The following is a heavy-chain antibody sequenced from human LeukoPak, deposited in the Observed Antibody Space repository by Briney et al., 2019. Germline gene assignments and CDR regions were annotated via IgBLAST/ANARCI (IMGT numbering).Heavy chain of an antibody. D-gene: IGHD6-19*01. CDR2: TYPGDSLT. CDR3: ARRRYSRGFLPGGFDY. Sequence: GAPLKISCKAGGYSFTNYLIGWVRQMPEKRLGLVSMTYPGDSLTRYSPSFEGQVTISADTSISTAYLQWSSLKASDTAMYYCARRRYSRGFLPGGFDYWGQGTLVTVSS. J-gene: IGHJ4*02. CDR1: GYSFTNYL. V-gene: IGHV5-51*01.